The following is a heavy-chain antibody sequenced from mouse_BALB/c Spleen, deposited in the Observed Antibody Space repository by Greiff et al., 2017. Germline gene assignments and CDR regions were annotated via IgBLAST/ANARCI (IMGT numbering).Heavy chain of an antibody. V-gene: IGHV14-3*02. CDR1: GFNIKDTY. CDR3: ARDYGSSGGFAY. CDR2: IDPANGNT. D-gene: IGHD1-1*01. J-gene: IGHJ3*01. Sequence: EVQVVESGAELVKPGASVKLSCTASGFNIKDTYMHWVKQRPEQGLEWIGRIDPANGNTKYDPKFQGKATITADTSSNTAYLQLSSLTSEDTAVYYCARDYGSSGGFAYCGQGTLVTVSA.